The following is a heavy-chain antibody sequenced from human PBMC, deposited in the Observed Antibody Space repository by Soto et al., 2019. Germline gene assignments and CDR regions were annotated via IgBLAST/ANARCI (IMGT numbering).Heavy chain of an antibody. CDR2: ISGSGGST. CDR1: GFTFSSYA. J-gene: IGHJ4*02. Sequence: GGSLRLSCAASGFTFSSYAMSWFRQAPGKGLEWVSAISGSGGSTYYADSVKGRFTISRDNSKNTLYLQMNSLRAEDTAVYYCAKSPPPVSPIVVVPAAIGPLDYWGQGTLVTVSS. D-gene: IGHD2-2*02. CDR3: AKSPPPVSPIVVVPAAIGPLDY. V-gene: IGHV3-23*01.